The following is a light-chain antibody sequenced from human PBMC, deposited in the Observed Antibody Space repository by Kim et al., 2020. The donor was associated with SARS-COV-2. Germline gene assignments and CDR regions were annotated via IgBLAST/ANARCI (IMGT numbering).Light chain of an antibody. CDR2: QND. J-gene: IGLJ2*01. Sequence: SYELTQPPSVSVSAGQTASITCSGDKLGDRYVSWYQQKPGQSPVVVIYQNDMRPSGIPERFSGSNSGNTATLTISGTQAMDEADYYCQAWGGTTLLFGGGTRLTVL. V-gene: IGLV3-1*01. CDR3: QAWGGTTLL. CDR1: KLGDRY.